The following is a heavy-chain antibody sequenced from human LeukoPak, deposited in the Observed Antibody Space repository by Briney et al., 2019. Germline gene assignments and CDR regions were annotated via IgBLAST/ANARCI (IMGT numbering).Heavy chain of an antibody. Sequence: PSETLSLTCTVSGGYISSGGYYWSWIRQHPRKGLEWIGYIYYSGSTYYNPSLKSRVTISVDTSKNQFSLKLSSVTAADTAVYYCARITGSVFDYWGQRTLVTVSS. CDR1: GGYISSGGYY. CDR2: IYYSGST. J-gene: IGHJ4*02. V-gene: IGHV4-31*03. D-gene: IGHD3-16*01. CDR3: ARITGSVFDY.